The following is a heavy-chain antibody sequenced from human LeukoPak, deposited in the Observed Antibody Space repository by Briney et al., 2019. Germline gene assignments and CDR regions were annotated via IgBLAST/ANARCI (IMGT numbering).Heavy chain of an antibody. CDR1: GFTFSSYG. CDR2: ISGSGSGGRT. J-gene: IGHJ4*02. V-gene: IGHV3-NL1*01. Sequence: GGSLRLSCAASGFTFSSYGMHWVRQAPGKGLEWVSVISGSGSGGRTYYADSVKGQFTISRDNSKKTLYLRMNRLRVEDTAVYYCAKEVGPYGDDPLDYWGQGTLVTVSS. CDR3: AKEVGPYGDDPLDY. D-gene: IGHD4/OR15-4a*01.